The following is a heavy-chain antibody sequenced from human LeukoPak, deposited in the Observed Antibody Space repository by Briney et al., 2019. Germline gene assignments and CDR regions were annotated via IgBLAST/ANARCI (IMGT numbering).Heavy chain of an antibody. CDR2: ISGNGGST. Sequence: GGSLRLSCAASGFTFEEFSMNWVRQVPGKGLEWVSVISGNGGSTHYADSVKGRFTVSRDNSKNTLYLQMNSLRAEDTARYYCAKAHSSSWYYFGDWGQGILVTVSS. CDR3: AKAHSSSWYYFGD. CDR1: GFTFEEFS. V-gene: IGHV3-23*01. J-gene: IGHJ4*02. D-gene: IGHD6-13*01.